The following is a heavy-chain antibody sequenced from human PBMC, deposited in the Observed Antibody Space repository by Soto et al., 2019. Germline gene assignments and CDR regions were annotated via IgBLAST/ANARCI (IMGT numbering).Heavy chain of an antibody. J-gene: IGHJ4*02. CDR1: GYTFTSYA. CDR2: INAGNGNT. CDR3: ASMVRGNTPGY. D-gene: IGHD3-10*01. V-gene: IGHV1-3*01. Sequence: QVQLVQSGAEVKKPGASVKVSCKASGYTFTSYAMHWVRQAPGQRLEWMGWINAGNGNTKYSQKFQGXXTXTXXTCASTAYMELSSLRSEDTAVDYCASMVRGNTPGYWGQGTLVTVSS.